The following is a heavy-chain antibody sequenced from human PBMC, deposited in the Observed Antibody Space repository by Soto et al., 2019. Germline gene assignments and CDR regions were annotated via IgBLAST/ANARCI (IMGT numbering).Heavy chain of an antibody. J-gene: IGHJ3*02. CDR3: ASIRGYSTPGDGYNLVAFDI. Sequence: ASVKVSCKASGYTFTSYYMHWVRQAPGQGLEWKGIINPSGGSTSYAQKFQGRVTMTRDTSTSTVHMELSSLRSEDTAVYYCASIRGYSTPGDGYNLVAFDIGGQGTMVTVSS. CDR1: GYTFTSYY. V-gene: IGHV1-46*01. D-gene: IGHD5-12*01. CDR2: INPSGGST.